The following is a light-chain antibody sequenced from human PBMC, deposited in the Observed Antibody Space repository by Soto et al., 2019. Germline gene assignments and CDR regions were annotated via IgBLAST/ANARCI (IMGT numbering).Light chain of an antibody. CDR2: DVS. J-gene: IGLJ1*01. V-gene: IGLV2-11*01. CDR1: SSDVGGYNY. Sequence: QSALTQPRSVSGSPGQSVTISCTGTSSDVGGYNYVSWYQQHPGKAPKLILYDVSKRPSGVPDRFSGSKSGNTASLTISGLQAEDEADYDCCSYAGSYTHVFGTGPKVTVL. CDR3: CSYAGSYTHV.